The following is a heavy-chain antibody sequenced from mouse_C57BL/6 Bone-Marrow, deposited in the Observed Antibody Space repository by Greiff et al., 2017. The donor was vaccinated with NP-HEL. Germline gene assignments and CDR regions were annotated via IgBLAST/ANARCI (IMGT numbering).Heavy chain of an antibody. CDR3: ARLCGNYGGFAY. D-gene: IGHD2-1*01. Sequence: EVKLQESGGGLVQPGESLKLSCESNEYEFPSHDMSWVRKTPEKRLELVAAINSDGGSTYYPDTMERRFIISRDNTKKTLYLQMSSLRSEDTALYYCARLCGNYGGFAYWGQGTLVTVSA. CDR1: EYEFPSHD. J-gene: IGHJ3*01. V-gene: IGHV5-2*01. CDR2: INSDGGST.